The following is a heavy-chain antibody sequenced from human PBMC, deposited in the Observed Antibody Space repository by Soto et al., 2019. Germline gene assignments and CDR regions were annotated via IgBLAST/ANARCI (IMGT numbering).Heavy chain of an antibody. Sequence: SVKVSCKASGGTFSTYTITWVRQAPGQGLEWMGRIIPIIGIINYAQKFQGRVTISADKFTGTAYMELTGLRSDDTAVYYCARDRKVATISDAFDIWGQGT. J-gene: IGHJ3*02. V-gene: IGHV1-69*04. CDR1: GGTFSTYT. D-gene: IGHD5-12*01. CDR2: IIPIIGII. CDR3: ARDRKVATISDAFDI.